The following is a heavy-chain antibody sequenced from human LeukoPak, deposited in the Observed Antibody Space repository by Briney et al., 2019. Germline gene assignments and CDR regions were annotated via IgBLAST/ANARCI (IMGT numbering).Heavy chain of an antibody. CDR3: AREGIAVALDY. CDR1: GFTLSSYS. D-gene: IGHD6-19*01. Sequence: GGSLRLSCATSGFTLSSYSMNWVRQAPGKGLEWVSYISSGSTTIYYADSVKGRFTISRDNSKNTLYLQMNSLRAEDTAVYYCAREGIAVALDYWGQGTLVTVSS. CDR2: ISSGSTTI. J-gene: IGHJ4*02. V-gene: IGHV3-48*01.